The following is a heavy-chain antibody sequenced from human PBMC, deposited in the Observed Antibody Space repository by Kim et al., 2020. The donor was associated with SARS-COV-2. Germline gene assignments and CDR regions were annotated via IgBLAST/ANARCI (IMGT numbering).Heavy chain of an antibody. D-gene: IGHD2-8*02. Sequence: SVKVSCKASGGTFSSYAISWVRQAPGQGLEWMGGIIPIFGTANYAQKFQGRVTITADESTSTAYMELSSLRSEDTAVYYCARDIWSVYYYYYGMDVWGQGTTVTVSS. V-gene: IGHV1-69*13. CDR1: GGTFSSYA. CDR2: IIPIFGTA. CDR3: ARDIWSVYYYYYGMDV. J-gene: IGHJ6*02.